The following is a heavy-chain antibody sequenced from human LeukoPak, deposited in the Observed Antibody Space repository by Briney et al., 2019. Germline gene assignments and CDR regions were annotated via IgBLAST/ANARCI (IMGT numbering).Heavy chain of an antibody. D-gene: IGHD4-23*01. J-gene: IGHJ4*02. CDR3: ARETPFGDFDY. Sequence: GGSLRLSCAASGFIFSDYYMGWVRQAPGKGLEWVSVIHGGDSVYYADSVKGRFTISRDNSKSTLYLQMNSLRAEDTAVYYCARETPFGDFDYWGQGTLVTVSS. CDR1: GFIFSDYY. V-gene: IGHV3-53*01. CDR2: IHGGDSV.